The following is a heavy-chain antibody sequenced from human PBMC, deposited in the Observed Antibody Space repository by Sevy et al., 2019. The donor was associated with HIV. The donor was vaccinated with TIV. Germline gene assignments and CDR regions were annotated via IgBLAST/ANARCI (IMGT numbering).Heavy chain of an antibody. V-gene: IGHV1-18*01. Sequence: ASVKVSCKASGYTFTIYGISWVRQAPEQGLEWMGWISAYSGNTNYAQNLQGRVTMTTDTSTTTAYMELRSLRFDDTAVYYCARTSSYGSGNYFDYWDQGTLVTVSS. D-gene: IGHD3-10*01. J-gene: IGHJ4*02. CDR3: ARTSSYGSGNYFDY. CDR2: ISAYSGNT. CDR1: GYTFTIYG.